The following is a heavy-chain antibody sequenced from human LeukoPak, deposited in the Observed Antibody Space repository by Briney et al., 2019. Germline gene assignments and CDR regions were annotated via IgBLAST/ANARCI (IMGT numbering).Heavy chain of an antibody. J-gene: IGHJ4*02. Sequence: GGSLRLSCAASGFIFSNFDMSWVRQAPGKGLEWVSVISDSGGNTYYADSVKGRFTISRDNSKYTLHLQMNSLRAEDTAVYYCAKGFVRFDYWGQGTLVTVSS. V-gene: IGHV3-23*01. CDR3: AKGFVRFDY. CDR2: ISDSGGNT. D-gene: IGHD3-16*01. CDR1: GFIFSNFD.